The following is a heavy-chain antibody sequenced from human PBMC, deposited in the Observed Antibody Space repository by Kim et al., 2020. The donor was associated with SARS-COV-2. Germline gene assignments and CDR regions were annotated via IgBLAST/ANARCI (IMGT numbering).Heavy chain of an antibody. CDR1: GDSVSSNSAA. D-gene: IGHD2-2*01. J-gene: IGHJ4*02. Sequence: SQTLSLTCAISGDSVSSNSAAWNWIRQSPSRGLEWLGRTYYRSKWYNDYAVSVKSRITINPDTSKNQFSLQLNSVTPEDTAVYYCARAGLGGDCSSTSCYLWGQGTLVTVSS. V-gene: IGHV6-1*01. CDR2: TYYRSKWYN. CDR3: ARAGLGGDCSSTSCYL.